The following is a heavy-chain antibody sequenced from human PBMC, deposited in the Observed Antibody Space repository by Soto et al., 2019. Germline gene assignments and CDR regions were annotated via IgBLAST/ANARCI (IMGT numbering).Heavy chain of an antibody. Sequence: SETLSLTCTVSGGSIGTYYWSWIRQPPGKGLEWVGYIYYRGNTDYNPSLKSRVTISLDTPKNQFSLKLSSVTAADTAVYYCARHPGYYDILTGYTTYYFDYWGQGILVTVSS. CDR2: IYYRGNT. CDR3: ARHPGYYDILTGYTTYYFDY. V-gene: IGHV4-59*08. CDR1: GGSIGTYY. D-gene: IGHD3-9*01. J-gene: IGHJ4*02.